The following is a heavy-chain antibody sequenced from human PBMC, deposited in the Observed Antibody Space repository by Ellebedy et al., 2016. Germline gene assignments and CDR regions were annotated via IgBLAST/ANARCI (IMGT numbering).Heavy chain of an antibody. J-gene: IGHJ4*02. D-gene: IGHD4-17*01. CDR1: GGSISSDY. CDR3: ARKWDFGDYHFDY. Sequence: SETLSLXXTVSGGSISSDYWSWIRQPPGKRLEWIGNIYYSGSTNYNPSLKSRVTISVDTSKNQFSLRLTSVTAADTAVYYCARKWDFGDYHFDYWGQGTLVTVSS. CDR2: IYYSGST. V-gene: IGHV4-59*08.